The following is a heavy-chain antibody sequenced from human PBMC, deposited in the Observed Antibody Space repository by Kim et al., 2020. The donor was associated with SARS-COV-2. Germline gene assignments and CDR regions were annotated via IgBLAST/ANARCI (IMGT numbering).Heavy chain of an antibody. D-gene: IGHD3-10*01. CDR1: GYSFTSYW. Sequence: GESLKISCKGSGYSFTSYWIGWVRQMPGKGLEWMGIIYPGDSDTRYSPSFQGQVTISADKSISTAYLQWSSLKASDTAMYYCARLGTMVRGVIPYYYYYGMDVWGQGTTVTVSS. CDR3: ARLGTMVRGVIPYYYYYGMDV. V-gene: IGHV5-51*01. J-gene: IGHJ6*02. CDR2: IYPGDSDT.